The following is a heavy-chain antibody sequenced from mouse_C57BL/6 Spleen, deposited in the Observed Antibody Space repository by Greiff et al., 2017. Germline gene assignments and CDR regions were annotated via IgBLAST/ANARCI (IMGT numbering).Heavy chain of an antibody. CDR2: IDPSDSET. V-gene: IGHV1-52*01. CDR3: ARWNYDYDGYYAMDY. D-gene: IGHD2-4*01. CDR1: GYTFTSYW. Sequence: QVQLQQPGAELVRPGSSVKLSCKASGYTFTSYWMHWVKQRPIQGLEWIGNIDPSDSETHYNQKFKDKATLTVDKSSSTAYMQLSSLTSEDSAVYYCARWNYDYDGYYAMDYWGQGTSVTVSS. J-gene: IGHJ4*01.